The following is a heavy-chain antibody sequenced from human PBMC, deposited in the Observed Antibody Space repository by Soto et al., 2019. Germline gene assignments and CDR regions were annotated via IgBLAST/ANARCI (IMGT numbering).Heavy chain of an antibody. CDR3: ARVNSSPRSLCLDY. D-gene: IGHD6-13*01. V-gene: IGHV1-69*13. CDR1: GGTFSSYA. J-gene: IGHJ4*02. CDR2: IIPIFGTP. Sequence: ASVKVSCKAAGGTFSSYAISWVRQAPGQGLEWMGGIIPIFGTPNYAQKFQGRVTITADESTSTAYMELSSLRSEDTAVYYCARVNSSPRSLCLDYWGQGTLVTVSS.